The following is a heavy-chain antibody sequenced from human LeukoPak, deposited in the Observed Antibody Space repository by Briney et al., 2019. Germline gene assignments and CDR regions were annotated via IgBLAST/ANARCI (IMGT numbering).Heavy chain of an antibody. V-gene: IGHV4-59*02. CDR1: SASVSSYY. D-gene: IGHD3-16*01. CDR3: ARGGAGPLRD. Sequence: PSETLSLTCTVSSASVSSYYWSWVRQPPGGGLEWIGYISNSGSPSYNPSFKSRVSFSADTSKNHLSLKLNSVTPADTAVYFCARGGAGPLRDWGQGTLDTVSS. CDR2: ISNSGSP. J-gene: IGHJ4*02.